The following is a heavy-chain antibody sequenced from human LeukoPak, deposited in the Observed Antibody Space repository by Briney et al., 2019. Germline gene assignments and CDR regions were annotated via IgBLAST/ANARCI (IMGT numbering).Heavy chain of an antibody. V-gene: IGHV3-66*02. Sequence: GGSLRLSCAASGFTVSSNYMSWVRRAPGKGLGWVSVIYSGGSTYYADSVKGRFTISRDNSKNTLYLQMNSLRAEDTAVYYCARDRREITIFGVAYDAFDIWGQGTMVTVSS. CDR3: ARDRREITIFGVAYDAFDI. CDR1: GFTVSSNY. J-gene: IGHJ3*02. D-gene: IGHD3-3*01. CDR2: IYSGGST.